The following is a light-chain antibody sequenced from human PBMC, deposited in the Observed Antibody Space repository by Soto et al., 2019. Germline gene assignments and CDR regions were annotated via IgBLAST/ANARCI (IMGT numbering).Light chain of an antibody. J-gene: IGKJ1*01. V-gene: IGKV1-39*01. CDR2: AAS. Sequence: DIQMTQSLSSLSASVGDRVTITCRASQSISTYLNWYQQKPGKAPKLLIYAASSLQSGVPSRFSGSGSGTDLTLTISSLQPEDFATYYCQQSYSIPWTFGQGTKVEIK. CDR3: QQSYSIPWT. CDR1: QSISTY.